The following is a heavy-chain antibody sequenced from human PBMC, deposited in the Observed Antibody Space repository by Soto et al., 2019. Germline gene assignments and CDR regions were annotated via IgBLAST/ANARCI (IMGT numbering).Heavy chain of an antibody. CDR2: ISYDGSNK. D-gene: IGHD3-10*01. Sequence: QVQLVESGGGVVQPGRSLRLSCAASGFTFSSYAMHWVRQAPGKGLEWVAVISYDGSNKYYADSVKGRFTISRDNSKKTLYLQMNSLRAEDTAVYYCARVIDGSGSYAYYYGMDVWGQGTTVTVSS. CDR3: ARVIDGSGSYAYYYGMDV. J-gene: IGHJ6*02. V-gene: IGHV3-30-3*01. CDR1: GFTFSSYA.